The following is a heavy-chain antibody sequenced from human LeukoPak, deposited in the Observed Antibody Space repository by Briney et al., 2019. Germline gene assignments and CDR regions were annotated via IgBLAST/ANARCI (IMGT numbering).Heavy chain of an antibody. J-gene: IGHJ4*02. CDR1: GFTFTSYG. CDR3: AKGAVAPAME. Sequence: GSLRLSCAASGFTFTSYGMSWVRQAPGKGLEWVSVISVNGGSTYYADSVKGRFTISRDNSKNTLYLQMNSLTAEDTAVYYCAKGAVAPAMEGGQGILVTVSS. V-gene: IGHV3-23*01. CDR2: ISVNGGST. D-gene: IGHD5-18*01.